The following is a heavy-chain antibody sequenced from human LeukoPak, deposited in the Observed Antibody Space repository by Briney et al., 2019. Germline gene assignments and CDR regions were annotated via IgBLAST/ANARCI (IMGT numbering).Heavy chain of an antibody. CDR1: GYSFTSYW. Sequence: GESLKISCKGSGYSFTSYWIGWVHQMPGKGLEWMGIIYPGDSDTRYSPSFQGQVTISADKSISTAYLQWSSLKASDTAMYYCARHAAAYCSGGSCLTYYGMDVWGQGTTVTVSS. J-gene: IGHJ6*02. V-gene: IGHV5-51*07. CDR3: ARHAAAYCSGGSCLTYYGMDV. CDR2: IYPGDSDT. D-gene: IGHD2-15*01.